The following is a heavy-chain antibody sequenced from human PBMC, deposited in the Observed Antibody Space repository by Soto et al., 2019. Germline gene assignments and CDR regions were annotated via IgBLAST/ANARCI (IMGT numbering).Heavy chain of an antibody. CDR3: ASLRV. D-gene: IGHD3-16*01. Sequence: PGGSLGLSCAASGFTFSSYAMHWVRQAPGKGLEWVAVISYDGSNKYYADSVKGRFTISRDNSKNTLYLQMNSLRAEDTAVYYCASLRVWGQGTLVTVSS. CDR1: GFTFSSYA. CDR2: ISYDGSNK. J-gene: IGHJ4*02. V-gene: IGHV3-30-3*01.